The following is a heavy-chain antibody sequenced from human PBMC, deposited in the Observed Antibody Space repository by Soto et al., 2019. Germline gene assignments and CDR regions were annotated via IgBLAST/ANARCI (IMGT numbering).Heavy chain of an antibody. D-gene: IGHD3-10*01. CDR2: INGYATRT. Sequence: EVQLVESGGGSVQPGESLSVSCEAFGFTFENQWMHWVRQIPGKGLVWVARINGYATRTSYAVFAEGRFTISRDNTQQMPYLQPHSLRREDTGVYHCARGGAGGRGDAIDRWGPGTAVAVSP. V-gene: IGHV3-74*01. CDR3: ARGGAGGRGDAIDR. CDR1: GFTFENQW. J-gene: IGHJ3*01.